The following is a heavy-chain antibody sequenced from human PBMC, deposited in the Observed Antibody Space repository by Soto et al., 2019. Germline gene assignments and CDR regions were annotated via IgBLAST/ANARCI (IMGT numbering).Heavy chain of an antibody. CDR3: VKDGSSGWPYYYGLDV. D-gene: IGHD6-19*01. CDR1: GFTFSSYG. CDR2: ISYDGSNK. V-gene: IGHV3-30*18. Sequence: VQLVESGGGLVQPGGSLRLSCAASGFTFSSYGMHWVRQAPGKGLEWVAVISYDGSNKYYADSVKGRFTISRDNSKNTLYLQMSTLRAEDTAVYYCVKDGSSGWPYYYGLDVWGQGTTVTVSS. J-gene: IGHJ6*02.